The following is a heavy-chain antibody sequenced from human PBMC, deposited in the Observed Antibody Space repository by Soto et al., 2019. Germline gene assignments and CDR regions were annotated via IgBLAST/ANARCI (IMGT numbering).Heavy chain of an antibody. V-gene: IGHV4-59*01. CDR2: IYYSGST. J-gene: IGHJ4*02. D-gene: IGHD1-26*01. CDR1: GGSISSYY. Sequence: LSLTCTVSGGSISSYYWSWIRQPPGKGLEWIGYIYYSGSTNYNPSLKSRVTISVDTSKNQFSLKLSSVTAADTAVYYCARYSGSYYSDYFDYWGQGTLVTVSS. CDR3: ARYSGSYYSDYFDY.